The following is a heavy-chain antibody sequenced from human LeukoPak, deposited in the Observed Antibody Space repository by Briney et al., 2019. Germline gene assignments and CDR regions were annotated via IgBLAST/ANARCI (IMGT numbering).Heavy chain of an antibody. CDR2: IYNSGSA. CDR1: GGSITNYY. J-gene: IGHJ5*02. Sequence: SETLSLTCTVSGGSITNYYWSWIRQPPGKGLEWIGYIYNSGSADYNPSLKSRVTISVDTSKNQFSLKLSSVTAADTAVYYCARRPYIGSYYDWFDPWGQGTLDTVSS. CDR3: ARRPYIGSYYDWFDP. D-gene: IGHD1-26*01. V-gene: IGHV4-59*08.